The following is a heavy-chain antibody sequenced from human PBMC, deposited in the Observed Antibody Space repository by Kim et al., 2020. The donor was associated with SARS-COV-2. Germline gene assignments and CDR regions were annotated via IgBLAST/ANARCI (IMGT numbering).Heavy chain of an antibody. CDR3: TTDLRYCSNTNCYEVDY. Sequence: PVEGRISISRDDSKKTMYLQMNSLKTEDTAVYYCTTDLRYCSNTNCYEVDYWGQGTLVTVSS. V-gene: IGHV3-15*01. J-gene: IGHJ4*02. D-gene: IGHD2-2*01.